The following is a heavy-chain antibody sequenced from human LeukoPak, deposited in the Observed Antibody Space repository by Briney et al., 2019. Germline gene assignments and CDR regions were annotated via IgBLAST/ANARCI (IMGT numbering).Heavy chain of an antibody. V-gene: IGHV1-8*01. CDR2: MNPNSGNT. CDR3: ARGEGLGYCSGGSCYNEYFQH. D-gene: IGHD2-15*01. CDR1: GYTFTSYD. J-gene: IGHJ1*01. Sequence: GASVKVSCKASGYTFTSYDINWVRQATGQGLEWMGWMNPNSGNTGYAQKFQGRVTMTRDTSISTAYMELSRLRSDDTAVYYCARGEGLGYCSGGSCYNEYFQHWGQGTLVTVSS.